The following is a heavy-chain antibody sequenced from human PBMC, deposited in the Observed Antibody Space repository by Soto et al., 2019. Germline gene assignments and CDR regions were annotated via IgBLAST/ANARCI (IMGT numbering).Heavy chain of an antibody. CDR3: AGGYYFGDY. V-gene: IGHV3-30*03. D-gene: IGHD3-22*01. CDR1: GFTFSSYG. J-gene: IGHJ4*02. CDR2: ISFDGSKK. Sequence: QVQLVESGGGVVQPGRSLRLSCAASGFTFSSYGTHWIRQTPGKGLEWVAVISFDGSKKYYTDSVKGRFTISRDNSKNTLYLQMNSLRAEDTAVYYCAGGYYFGDYWGQGTLVTVSS.